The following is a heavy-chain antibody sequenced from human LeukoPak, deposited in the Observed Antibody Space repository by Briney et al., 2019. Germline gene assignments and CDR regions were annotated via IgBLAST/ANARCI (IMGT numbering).Heavy chain of an antibody. V-gene: IGHV1-69*05. CDR3: ARSLGDNWFDP. CDR2: IIPIFGTA. Sequence: SVKVSCKASGGTFSNYAISWVRQAPGQGLEWMGGIIPIFGTANYAQKFQGRVTITTDESTSTAYMKLSSLRSEDTAVYYCARSLGDNWFDPWGQGTLVAVSS. CDR1: GGTFSNYA. J-gene: IGHJ5*02. D-gene: IGHD3-16*01.